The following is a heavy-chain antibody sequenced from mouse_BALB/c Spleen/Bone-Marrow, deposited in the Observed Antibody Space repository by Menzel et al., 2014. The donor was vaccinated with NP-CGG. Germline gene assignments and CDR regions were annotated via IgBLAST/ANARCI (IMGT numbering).Heavy chain of an antibody. CDR3: AAITSVAY. J-gene: IGHJ3*01. CDR2: ISGGDTYT. V-gene: IGHV5-9-2*01. CDR1: GFTFSSYG. D-gene: IGHD1-1*01. Sequence: EVKLMESGGGLVKPGGSLKLSCAASGFTFSSYGMSWVHQTPGKRLEWIATISGGDTYTNYPDSVRGRFTISSENAKNILCLQMSNLRSEYTALYYCAAITSVAYWGRGTLVTVSA.